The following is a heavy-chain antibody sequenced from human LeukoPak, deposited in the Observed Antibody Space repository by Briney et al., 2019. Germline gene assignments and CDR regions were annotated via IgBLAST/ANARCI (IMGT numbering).Heavy chain of an antibody. CDR3: ATDRRRTNTAMADY. CDR1: GVTFSSYT. CDR2: IIPILGIA. Sequence: GASGNVSCKASGVTFSSYTISWARQAPGQGLEWMGRIIPILGIANYAQKFQGRVTITADKSTSTADMELSRLRSEDTAVYYCATDRRRTNTAMADYWGQGTLVTVSS. V-gene: IGHV1-69*02. J-gene: IGHJ4*02. D-gene: IGHD5-18*01.